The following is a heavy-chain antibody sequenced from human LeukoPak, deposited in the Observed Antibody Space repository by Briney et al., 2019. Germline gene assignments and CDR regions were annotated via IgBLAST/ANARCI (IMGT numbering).Heavy chain of an antibody. D-gene: IGHD6-6*01. Sequence: HTGGSLRLSCAASGFTFSSYWMSWVRQALGKGLEWVANIKQDGSEKYYVDSVKGRFTISRDNAKNSLYLQMYSLRAEDTAAYYCVRDGPGGIEARKRYYGMDVWGQGTTVSVSS. CDR3: VRDGPGGIEARKRYYGMDV. J-gene: IGHJ6*02. CDR1: GFTFSSYW. CDR2: IKQDGSEK. V-gene: IGHV3-7*05.